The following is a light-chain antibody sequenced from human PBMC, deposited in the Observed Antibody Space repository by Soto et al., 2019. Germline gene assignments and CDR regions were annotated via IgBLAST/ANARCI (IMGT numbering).Light chain of an antibody. V-gene: IGKV1-5*03. CDR1: QSISSW. CDR2: KAS. Sequence: DIPMTQSPSTLSASVGDRVTITCRASQSISSWLAWYQQKPGKAPKLLIYKASSLKSGVPSRFSGSGSGTEFTLTISSLQPDDFATYYCQQYSSYSYTFGQGTKLEIK. J-gene: IGKJ2*01. CDR3: QQYSSYSYT.